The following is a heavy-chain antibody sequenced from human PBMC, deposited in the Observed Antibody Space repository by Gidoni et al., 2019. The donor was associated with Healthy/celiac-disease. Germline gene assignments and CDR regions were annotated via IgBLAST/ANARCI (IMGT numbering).Heavy chain of an antibody. Sequence: QVQLVQSGAEVKKPGASVKVSCTASGYTFTGYYLHWVRQAPGQGLEWMGRINPNSGGTNYAQKFQGRVTMTRDTSISTAYMELSRLRSDDTAVYYCARTEGDYIWGSYRRDAFDIWGQGTMVTVSS. CDR1: GYTFTGYY. CDR3: ARTEGDYIWGSYRRDAFDI. D-gene: IGHD3-16*02. J-gene: IGHJ3*02. V-gene: IGHV1-2*06. CDR2: INPNSGGT.